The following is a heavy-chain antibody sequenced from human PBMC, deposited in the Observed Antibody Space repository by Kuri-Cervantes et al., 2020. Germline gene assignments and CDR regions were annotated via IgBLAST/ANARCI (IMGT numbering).Heavy chain of an antibody. J-gene: IGHJ4*02. CDR2: ISSSSSYI. CDR3: ARQQQLAPAAFDF. D-gene: IGHD6-13*01. V-gene: IGHV3-21*01. Sequence: GESLKISCAASGFTFSSYSMNWVRQAPGKGLEWVSSISSSSSYIYYADSVKGRFTISRDNAKNSLYLQMNSLRAEDTAVYYCARQQQLAPAAFDFWGQGTLVTVSS. CDR1: GFTFSSYS.